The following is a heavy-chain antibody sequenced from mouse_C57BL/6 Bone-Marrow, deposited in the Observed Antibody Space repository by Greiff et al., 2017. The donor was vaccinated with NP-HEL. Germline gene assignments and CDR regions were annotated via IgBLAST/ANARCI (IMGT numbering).Heavy chain of an antibody. CDR1: GYTFTSYW. D-gene: IGHD1-1*01. CDR3: ASSRVRFLYAMDY. Sequence: QVQLQQPGAELVKPGASVKLSCKASGYTFTSYWMHWVKQRPGQGLEWIGMIHPNSGSTNYNEKFKSKATLTVDKSSSTAYMQLSSLTSEDSAVYYCASSRVRFLYAMDYWGQGTSVTVSS. V-gene: IGHV1-64*01. CDR2: IHPNSGST. J-gene: IGHJ4*01.